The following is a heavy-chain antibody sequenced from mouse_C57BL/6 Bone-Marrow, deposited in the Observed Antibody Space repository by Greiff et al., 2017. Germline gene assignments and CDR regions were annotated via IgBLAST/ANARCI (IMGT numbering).Heavy chain of an antibody. V-gene: IGHV1-4*01. CDR2: INPSSGYT. D-gene: IGHD1-1*01. CDR1: GYTFTSYT. J-gene: IGHJ4*01. Sequence: VQLQQSGAELARPGASVKMSCKASGYTFTSYTMHWVKQRPGQGLEWIGYINPSSGYTKYNQKLKDKATLTADKSSTTAYMQLSSLTSEDSAVYYCARWDYGSSYNYAMDYWGQGTSVTVSS. CDR3: ARWDYGSSYNYAMDY.